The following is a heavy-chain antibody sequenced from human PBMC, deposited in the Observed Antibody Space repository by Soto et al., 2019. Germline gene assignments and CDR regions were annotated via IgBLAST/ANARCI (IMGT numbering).Heavy chain of an antibody. V-gene: IGHV3-30*18. D-gene: IGHD6-19*01. CDR2: ISYDGSNK. CDR1: GFTFSSYG. CDR3: AKAFRGWYPYYFDY. Sequence: QPWGSLRLSCAASGFTFSSYGMHWVRQAPGKGLEWVAVISYDGSNKFYADSVKGRFTICRDNSKNTLYLQMNSLRAEDTALYYCAKAFRGWYPYYFDYWGQGTLVTVSS. J-gene: IGHJ4*02.